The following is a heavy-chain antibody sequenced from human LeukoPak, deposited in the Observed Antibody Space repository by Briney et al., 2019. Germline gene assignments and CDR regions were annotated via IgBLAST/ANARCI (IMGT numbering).Heavy chain of an antibody. CDR1: GVSVSSYY. J-gene: IGHJ6*02. D-gene: IGHD3-10*01. CDR2: KHHSGST. CDR3: ARTRGRFGGSLGWGREDYNDYYGMDV. V-gene: IGHV4-59*02. Sequence: TSETLSLTCTVSGVSVSSYYWSWIRQPPGKGLEWIGYKHHSGSTNYNPSLKSRVSISTDTSRNRLSLKLSSVTAADTAVYYCARTRGRFGGSLGWGREDYNDYYGMDVWGQGTSVTVSS.